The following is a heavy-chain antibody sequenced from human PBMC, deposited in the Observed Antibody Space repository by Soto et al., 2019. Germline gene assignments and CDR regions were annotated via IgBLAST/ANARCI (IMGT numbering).Heavy chain of an antibody. Sequence: SGGSLSLSCAASGVPFSGCVMSLVRKRPGKGLEWVSSITSSGGGTYYEDSVKGRFTVTRDNSKNKVYLQMNSLRDEDRSVYYGSKLKAAWGQGTLVTVSS. J-gene: IGHJ4*02. D-gene: IGHD6-13*01. CDR1: GVPFSGCV. CDR3: SKLKAA. V-gene: IGHV3-23*02. CDR2: ITSSGGGT.